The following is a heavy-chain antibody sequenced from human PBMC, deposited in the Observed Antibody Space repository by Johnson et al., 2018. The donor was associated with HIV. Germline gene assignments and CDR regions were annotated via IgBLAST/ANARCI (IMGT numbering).Heavy chain of an antibody. V-gene: IGHV3-30*02. Sequence: QVQLVESGGGVVQPGGSLRLSCVASGLTFSRFGMHWVRQAPGKGLEWVAFIRYDGSDKYYADSVKGRFTISRDNSKNTLYLQMNSLRAEDTAVYYCAKDLNPDNWNPDAFDIWGQGTMVTVSS. CDR2: IRYDGSDK. CDR1: GLTFSRFG. D-gene: IGHD1-20*01. J-gene: IGHJ3*02. CDR3: AKDLNPDNWNPDAFDI.